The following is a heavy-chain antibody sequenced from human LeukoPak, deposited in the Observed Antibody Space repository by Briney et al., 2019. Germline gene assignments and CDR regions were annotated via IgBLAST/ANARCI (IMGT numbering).Heavy chain of an antibody. J-gene: IGHJ4*02. Sequence: WVRQAPGKGLEWVAFIRYDGSNKYYADSVKGRFTISRDNSKNTLYLQMNSLRAEDTAVYYCAKDRSQIAAAEFDYWGQGTLVTVSS. D-gene: IGHD6-13*01. CDR3: AKDRSQIAAAEFDY. CDR2: IRYDGSNK. V-gene: IGHV3-30*02.